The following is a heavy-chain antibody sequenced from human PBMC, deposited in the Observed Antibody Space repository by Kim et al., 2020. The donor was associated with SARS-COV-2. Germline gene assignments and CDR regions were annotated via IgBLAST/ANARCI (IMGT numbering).Heavy chain of an antibody. CDR3: ARDKVATLAFDI. CDR2: INAGNGNT. CDR1: GYTFTSYA. D-gene: IGHD5-12*01. V-gene: IGHV1-3*01. J-gene: IGHJ3*02. Sequence: ASVKVSCKSSGYTFTSYAMHWVRQAPGQRLEWMGWINAGNGNTKYSQKFQGRVTITRDTSASTAYMELSSLRSEDTAVYYCARDKVATLAFDIWGQGTMVTVSS.